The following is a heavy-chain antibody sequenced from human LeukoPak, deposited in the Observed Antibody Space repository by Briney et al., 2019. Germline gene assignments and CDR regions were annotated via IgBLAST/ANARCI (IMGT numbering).Heavy chain of an antibody. J-gene: IGHJ4*02. V-gene: IGHV7-4-1*02. CDR1: GYTFNTYS. CDR2: INAHTGNP. CDR3: AREVIRLDY. Sequence: GASVKVSCKASGYTFNTYSINWVRQAPGQGPEWVGWINAHTGNPTYAQGFTGRFVFSLDTSVSTAYLQISSLRAEDTAVYYCAREVIRLDYWGQGTLVTVSS.